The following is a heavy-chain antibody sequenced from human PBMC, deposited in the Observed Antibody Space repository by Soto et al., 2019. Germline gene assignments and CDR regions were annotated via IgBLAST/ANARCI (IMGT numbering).Heavy chain of an antibody. D-gene: IGHD6-13*01. CDR1: GFTFSSYW. Sequence: GGSLRLSCAASGFTFSSYWMHWVRQAPGKGLVWVSRINSDGSSTSYADSVKGRFTISRDNAKNTLYLQMNSLRAEDTAVYYCARGKAGIAHNWFDPWGQGTLXTVSS. J-gene: IGHJ5*02. V-gene: IGHV3-74*01. CDR2: INSDGSST. CDR3: ARGKAGIAHNWFDP.